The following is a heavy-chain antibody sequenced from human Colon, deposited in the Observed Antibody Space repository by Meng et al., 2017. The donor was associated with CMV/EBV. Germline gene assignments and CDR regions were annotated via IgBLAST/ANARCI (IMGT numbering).Heavy chain of an antibody. Sequence: AYGFTFSSYGMHWVRQAPGKGLEWVAFVRYDGGNKQYGDSVKGRFNISKDNGRNTVHLQMNTLSAEDMAVYYCAKDGGGSWGWYFDLWGRGTLVTVSS. CDR1: GFTFSSYG. CDR3: AKDGGGSWGWYFDL. CDR2: VRYDGGNK. D-gene: IGHD5-24*01. J-gene: IGHJ2*01. V-gene: IGHV3-30*02.